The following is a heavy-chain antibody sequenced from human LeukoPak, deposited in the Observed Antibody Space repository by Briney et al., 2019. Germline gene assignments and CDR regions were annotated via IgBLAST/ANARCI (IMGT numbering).Heavy chain of an antibody. V-gene: IGHV3-21*01. CDR2: ISSSSSYI. Sequence: GGSLRLSCAASEFTFSSYSMNWVRQGPGKGREGVSSISSSSSYIYYADSVKGRFTTSRDNAKNSPYLQMNTLRAEDTAVYYWARPLDGSDYYYYYMDVWGKGTTVTVSS. CDR1: EFTFSSYS. D-gene: IGHD3-10*01. J-gene: IGHJ6*03. CDR3: ARPLDGSDYYYYYMDV.